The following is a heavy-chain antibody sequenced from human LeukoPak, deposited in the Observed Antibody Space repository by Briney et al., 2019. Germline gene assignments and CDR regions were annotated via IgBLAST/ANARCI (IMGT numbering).Heavy chain of an antibody. CDR3: ARQPRLEMATDFDY. J-gene: IGHJ4*02. V-gene: IGHV4-39*01. CDR1: GGSISSSSYY. Sequence: PSETLSLTCTVSGGSISSSSYYWGWIRQPPGKGLEWIGSIYYSGSTYYNPSPKSRVTISVDTSKNQFSLKLSSVTAADTAVYYCARQPRLEMATDFDYWGQGTLVTVSS. CDR2: IYYSGST. D-gene: IGHD5-24*01.